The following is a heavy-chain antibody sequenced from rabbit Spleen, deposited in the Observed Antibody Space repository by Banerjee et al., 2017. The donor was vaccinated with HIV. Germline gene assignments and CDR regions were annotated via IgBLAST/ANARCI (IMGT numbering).Heavy chain of an antibody. CDR2: IDASDSGFT. CDR1: GVSFSGSSY. CDR3: ARDLVGVIGWNFDF. J-gene: IGHJ4*01. V-gene: IGHV1S45*01. Sequence: QEQLEESGGDLVKPGASLTLTCIASGVSFSGSSYMCWVRQAPGKGLEWIACIDASDSGFTYFASWAKGRFTISKTSSTTVTLQMTSLTAADTATYFCARDLVGVIGWNFDFWGPGTLVTVS. D-gene: IGHD1-1*01.